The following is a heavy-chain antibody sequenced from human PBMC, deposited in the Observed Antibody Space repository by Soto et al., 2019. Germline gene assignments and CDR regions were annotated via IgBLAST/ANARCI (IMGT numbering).Heavy chain of an antibody. CDR3: TTEEAYYYGMGV. CDR2: IKSKTDGGTT. CDR1: GFTFSNAW. V-gene: IGHV3-15*01. J-gene: IGHJ6*02. Sequence: PGGSLRLSCAGSGFTFSNAWMSWVRQAPGKGLEWVGRIKSKTDGGTTDYAAPVKGRFTISRDDSKNTLYLQMNSLKTEDTAVYYCTTEEAYYYGMGVWGQGTTVTVSS.